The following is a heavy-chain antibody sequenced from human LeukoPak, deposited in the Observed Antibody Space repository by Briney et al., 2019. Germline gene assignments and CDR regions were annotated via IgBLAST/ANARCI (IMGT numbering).Heavy chain of an antibody. Sequence: SETLSLTCTVSGGSISGYYWSSIRQSPRKGLEWIGYIYYTGIAAYNPSLGSRVTISVDRSNNLFSLRLTSVTAADTAVYYCARLHSSRAEEFDPWGQGTLVTVSS. J-gene: IGHJ5*02. V-gene: IGHV4-59*01. CDR3: ARLHSSRAEEFDP. CDR2: IYYTGIA. CDR1: GGSISGYY.